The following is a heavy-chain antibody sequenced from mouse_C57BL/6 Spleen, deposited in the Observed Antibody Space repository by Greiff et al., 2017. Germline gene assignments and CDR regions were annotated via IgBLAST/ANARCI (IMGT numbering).Heavy chain of an antibody. Sequence: QVQLQQPGTELVKPGASVKLSCKASGYTFTSYWMHWVKQRPGQGLEWIGNINPSNGGTNYNEKFKSKATLTVDKSSSTAYMQLSSLTSEDCAVYYCARGTMVTTYYYAMDYWGQGTSVTVSS. CDR2: INPSNGGT. CDR3: ARGTMVTTYYYAMDY. J-gene: IGHJ4*01. CDR1: GYTFTSYW. V-gene: IGHV1-53*01. D-gene: IGHD2-2*01.